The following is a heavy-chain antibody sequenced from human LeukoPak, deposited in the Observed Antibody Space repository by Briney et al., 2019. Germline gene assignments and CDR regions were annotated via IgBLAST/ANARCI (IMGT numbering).Heavy chain of an antibody. CDR3: AIDNYSILDY. CDR2: VDPNSGGT. J-gene: IGHJ4*02. CDR1: GYTFTAYY. V-gene: IGHV1-2*02. D-gene: IGHD2-2*01. Sequence: ASVKVSCKASGYTFTAYYLHWVRQASGQGREWMGWVDPNSGGTKYVQKFQGRFTMSRKTSKNTAYLELSRLRFDDTAVYFCAIDNYSILDYWGQGTLGTASS.